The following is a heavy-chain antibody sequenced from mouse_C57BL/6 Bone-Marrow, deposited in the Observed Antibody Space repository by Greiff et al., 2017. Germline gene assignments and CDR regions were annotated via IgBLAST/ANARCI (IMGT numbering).Heavy chain of an antibody. CDR3: AREGYWAWFAY. CDR2: IDPSDSYT. CDR1: GYTFTSYW. J-gene: IGHJ3*01. Sequence: QVQLQQPGAELVKPGASVKLSCKASGYTFTSYWMQWVKQRPGPGLAWIGEIDPSDSYTNYNQKFKGKATLTVDTSSSTACMQLSSLTSEDSAVYYCAREGYWAWFAYWGQGTLVTVSA. V-gene: IGHV1-50*01. D-gene: IGHD2-3*01.